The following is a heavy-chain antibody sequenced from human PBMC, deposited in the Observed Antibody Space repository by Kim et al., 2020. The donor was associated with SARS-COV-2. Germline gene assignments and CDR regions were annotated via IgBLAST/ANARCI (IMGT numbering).Heavy chain of an antibody. CDR2: FSGSGGNT. D-gene: IGHD1-26*01. CDR1: GFTFSSYW. CDR3: AKRVGATFGNFDY. Sequence: GGSLRLSCAASGFTFSSYWMHWVRQAPGKGLEWVSVFSGSGGNTYYADSVKGRFAISRDNSENMLYLQMHSLRAEDTAIYYCAKRVGATFGNFDYWGQGTLVTVSS. J-gene: IGHJ4*02. V-gene: IGHV3-23*01.